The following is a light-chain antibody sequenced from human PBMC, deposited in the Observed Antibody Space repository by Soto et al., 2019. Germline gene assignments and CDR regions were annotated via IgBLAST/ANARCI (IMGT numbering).Light chain of an antibody. CDR3: QQYGRTSST. J-gene: IGKJ1*01. Sequence: EIVLTQSPGTLSLSPGEGATLSCRASQSVSTNFFAWYQQKPGQAPRLLIYGASTRATGIPDRFSGSGSGTDFTLTISRLEPEDFAVYYWQQYGRTSSTFGQGTKVDIK. V-gene: IGKV3-20*01. CDR2: GAS. CDR1: QSVSTNF.